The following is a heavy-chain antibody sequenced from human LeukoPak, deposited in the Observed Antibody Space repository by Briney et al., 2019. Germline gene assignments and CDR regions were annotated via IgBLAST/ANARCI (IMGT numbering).Heavy chain of an antibody. J-gene: IGHJ3*02. CDR2: INHSGST. D-gene: IGHD6-13*01. CDR1: GGSFSGYY. V-gene: IGHV4-34*01. Sequence: PSETLSLTCAAYGGSFSGYYWSWIRQPPGKGVEWIGEINHSGSTNYNPSLKSRVTISVDTSKTQFSLKLSSVTAADTAVYYCATRIAGYRAFDIWGQGTMVTVSS. CDR3: ATRIAGYRAFDI.